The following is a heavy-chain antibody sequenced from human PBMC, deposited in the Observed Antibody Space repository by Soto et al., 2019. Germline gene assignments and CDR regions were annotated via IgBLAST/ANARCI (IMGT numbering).Heavy chain of an antibody. CDR3: ARVLRGVVNWFDP. V-gene: IGHV1-18*01. CDR1: GDTFTNFS. CDR2: IATYNSNK. Sequence: HLVQSGPEVKKPGASVTVSCKTSGDTFTNFSLSWVRQAPGQDLEWMGWIATYNSNKNYAQKFQGRLTLTTDTSTSTGYMELKSLEYDDTAVYYCARVLRGVVNWFDPWGQGTLVTVSS. J-gene: IGHJ5*02. D-gene: IGHD3-10*01.